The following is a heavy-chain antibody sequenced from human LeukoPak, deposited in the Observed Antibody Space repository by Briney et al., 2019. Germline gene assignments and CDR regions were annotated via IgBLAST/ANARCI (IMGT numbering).Heavy chain of an antibody. Sequence: PGGTLRLSCAASGFTFSRYGMSWVRQAPGKGLEWVSAISGSGGSTYYADSVKGRFTISRDNAKNSLYLQMNSLRAEDTAVYYCAVPPRSSPDVWGKGTTVTVSS. CDR2: ISGSGGST. D-gene: IGHD4-17*01. CDR1: GFTFSRYG. J-gene: IGHJ6*04. CDR3: AVPPRSSPDV. V-gene: IGHV3-23*01.